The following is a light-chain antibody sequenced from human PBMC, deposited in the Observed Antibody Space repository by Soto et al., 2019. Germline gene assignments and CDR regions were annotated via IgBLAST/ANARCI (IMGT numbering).Light chain of an antibody. CDR2: DNN. V-gene: IGLV1-51*01. J-gene: IGLJ1*01. CDR3: CSYAGSTFYV. CDR1: NSNIGDNY. Sequence: QSVLTQPPSVSAAPGQNVTISCSGSNSNIGDNYVSWYQRLPGTAPKLLIYDNNKRPSGIPDRFSASKSATSATLGITGLQTGDEADYYCCSYAGSTFYVFGTGTKLTVL.